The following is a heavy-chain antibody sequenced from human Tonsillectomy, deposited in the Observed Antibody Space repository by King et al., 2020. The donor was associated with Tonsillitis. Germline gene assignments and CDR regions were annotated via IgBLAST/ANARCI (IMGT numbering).Heavy chain of an antibody. CDR2: ISSSSDTI. V-gene: IGHV3-48*01. J-gene: IGHJ3*02. D-gene: IGHD1-1*01. CDR1: GFTFSTYS. CDR3: VRERRDWNDPMTSDAFDI. Sequence: DVQLVESGGGLVQPGGSLRLSCAASGFTFSTYSMIWVRQAPGEGLEWISFISSSSDTIYYADSVKGRFTISRDDAKKSTYLQMNSLRAEDTAVYYCVRERRDWNDPMTSDAFDIWGQGTMVTVSS.